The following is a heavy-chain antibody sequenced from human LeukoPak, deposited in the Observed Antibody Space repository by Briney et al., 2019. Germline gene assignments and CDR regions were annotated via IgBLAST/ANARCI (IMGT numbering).Heavy chain of an antibody. Sequence: PGGSLRLSCAASGFTFSSYSMNWVRQAPGKGLEWVSVIYSGGSTYYADSVKGRFTISRDNSKNTLYLQMNSLRAEDTAVYYCARALRDGDSADYWGQGTLVTVSS. V-gene: IGHV3-53*01. J-gene: IGHJ4*02. D-gene: IGHD5-24*01. CDR1: GFTFSSYS. CDR2: IYSGGST. CDR3: ARALRDGDSADY.